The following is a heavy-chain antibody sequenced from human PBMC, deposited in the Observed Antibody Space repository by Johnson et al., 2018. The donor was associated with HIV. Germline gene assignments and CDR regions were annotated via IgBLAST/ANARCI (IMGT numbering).Heavy chain of an antibody. J-gene: IGHJ3*02. CDR1: GFTFSDYG. CDR2: VRSDGNNR. CDR3: AKGDGIVGGSDAFDI. D-gene: IGHD1-26*01. V-gene: IGHV3-33*06. Sequence: QMLLVESAGGVVQPGRSLRLSCAASGFTFSDYGIHWFRQAPGTWLEWVAVVRSDGNNRYYAHSVKDRFTMSRDNPKNTLYPQMTSLRAEDTAVYYCAKGDGIVGGSDAFDIWGQGTMVTVSS.